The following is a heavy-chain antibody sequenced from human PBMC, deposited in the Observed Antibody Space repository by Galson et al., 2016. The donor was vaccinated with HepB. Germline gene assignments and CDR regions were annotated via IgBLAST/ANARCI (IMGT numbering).Heavy chain of an antibody. D-gene: IGHD6-13*01. CDR3: ASLEGVAAGT. J-gene: IGHJ4*02. V-gene: IGHV3-53*01. CDR2: IYSTGST. Sequence: SLRLSCAASGVTVSNNYMSWVRQAPGKGLEWISVIYSTGSTFYADSVKGRFTISRDNSKNTMFLQRNSLRVEDTAMYYCASLEGVAAGTWGQGTLVTVSS. CDR1: GVTVSNNY.